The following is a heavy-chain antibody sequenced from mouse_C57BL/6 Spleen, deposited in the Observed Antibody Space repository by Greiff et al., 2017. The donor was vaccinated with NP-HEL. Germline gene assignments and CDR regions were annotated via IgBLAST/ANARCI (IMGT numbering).Heavy chain of an antibody. CDR3: ARHSSGYSYYAMDY. J-gene: IGHJ4*01. CDR2: ISYDGSN. Sequence: EVKLQESGPGLVKPSQSLSLTCSVTGYSITSGYYWNWIRQFPGNKLEWMGYISYDGSNNYNPSLKNRISITRDTSKNQFFLKLNSVTTEDTATYYCARHSSGYSYYAMDYWGQGTSVTVSS. V-gene: IGHV3-6*01. CDR1: GYSITSGYY. D-gene: IGHD3-2*02.